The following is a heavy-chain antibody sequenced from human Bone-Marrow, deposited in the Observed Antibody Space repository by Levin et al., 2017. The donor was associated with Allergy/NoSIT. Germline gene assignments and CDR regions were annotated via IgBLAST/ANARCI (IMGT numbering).Heavy chain of an antibody. V-gene: IGHV3-64D*06. D-gene: IGHD2-2*01. Sequence: GGSLRLSCSASGFTFSSYAMHWVRQAPGKGLEYVSAISSNGGSTYYADSVKGRFTISRDNSKNTLYLQMSSLRAEDTAVYYCVKGQGGLNIVVVPAAMTLSGLRFLEWLNYYYYYMDVWGKGTTVTVSS. CDR1: GFTFSSYA. J-gene: IGHJ6*03. CDR3: VKGQGGLNIVVVPAAMTLSGLRFLEWLNYYYYYMDV. CDR2: ISSNGGST.